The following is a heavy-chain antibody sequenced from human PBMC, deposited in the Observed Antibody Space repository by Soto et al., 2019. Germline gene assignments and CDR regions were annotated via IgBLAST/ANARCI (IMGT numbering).Heavy chain of an antibody. CDR3: AKDLIDYSNSYFDY. CDR1: GFSFSNYA. CDR2: ISSSGYT. D-gene: IGHD4-4*01. V-gene: IGHV3-23*01. J-gene: IGHJ4*02. Sequence: LRLSCATSGFSFSNYAMSWVRQAPGKGLEWAAGISSSGYTYYVDSLKGRFTISRDNSKNSLYLQMNSLRAEDTAVYYCAKDLIDYSNSYFDYWGQGTLVTVSS.